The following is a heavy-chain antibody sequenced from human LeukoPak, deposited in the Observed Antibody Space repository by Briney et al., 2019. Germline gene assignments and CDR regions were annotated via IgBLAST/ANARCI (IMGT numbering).Heavy chain of an antibody. Sequence: PGGSLRLSCAASGFTFSSNLMHWVRHGPGKGLVWVSHISSDGRSTRYADSVKGRFTISRDNAKNTVYLQMNSLRAEDTAVYFCARDFSGAIDYWGQGTQVTVSS. J-gene: IGHJ4*02. V-gene: IGHV3-74*01. CDR1: GFTFSSNL. CDR2: ISSDGRST. D-gene: IGHD3-10*01. CDR3: ARDFSGAIDY.